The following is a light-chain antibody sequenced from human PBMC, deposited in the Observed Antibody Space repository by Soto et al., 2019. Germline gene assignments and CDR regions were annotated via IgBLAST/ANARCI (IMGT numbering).Light chain of an antibody. Sequence: QSVLTQPASVSGSPGQSITISCIGTSNDVGSYNFVSWYQKHPNTAPRLIIYDVSNRPSGVSNRFSGSKSDNTASLTISGLQAEDEADYYCSSYTRSSTVLFGGGTKVTVL. CDR2: DVS. V-gene: IGLV2-14*03. CDR1: SNDVGSYNF. CDR3: SSYTRSSTVL. J-gene: IGLJ2*01.